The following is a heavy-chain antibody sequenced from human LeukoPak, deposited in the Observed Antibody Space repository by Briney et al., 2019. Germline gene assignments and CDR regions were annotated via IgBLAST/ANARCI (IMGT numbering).Heavy chain of an antibody. D-gene: IGHD3-22*01. J-gene: IGHJ4*02. Sequence: GGSLRLSCAPSGFTFSSYSMSWVSQAPGKGLEWVANIKQDENEKYYVDSVKGRFTISRDNAKNSLFLQMNSLRAEDTAVYYCARHTYYYDSSGSYYFDYWGQGTLVTVSS. V-gene: IGHV3-7*01. CDR3: ARHTYYYDSSGSYYFDY. CDR1: GFTFSSYS. CDR2: IKQDENEK.